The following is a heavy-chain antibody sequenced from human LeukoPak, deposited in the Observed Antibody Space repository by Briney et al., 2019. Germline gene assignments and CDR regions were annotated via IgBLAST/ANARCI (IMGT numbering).Heavy chain of an antibody. CDR3: ASTYDYVWGSPRSAFDI. Sequence: SETLSLTCTVSGGSISSYYWSWIRQPPAKGLEWIGYIYYSGSTNYNPSLKSRVTISVDTSKNQFSLKLSSVTAADTAVYYWASTYDYVWGSPRSAFDIWGQGTMVTVSS. CDR1: GGSISSYY. D-gene: IGHD3-16*01. V-gene: IGHV4-59*08. J-gene: IGHJ3*02. CDR2: IYYSGST.